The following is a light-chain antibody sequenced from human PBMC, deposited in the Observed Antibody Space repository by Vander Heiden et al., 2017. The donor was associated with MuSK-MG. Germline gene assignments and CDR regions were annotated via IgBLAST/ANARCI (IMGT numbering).Light chain of an antibody. V-gene: IGKV3-11*01. CDR2: DAS. CDR3: LQRTNWPHT. Sequence: EIVLTQSPATLSLSLGERATLSCRASQSVSSYLAWYQQKPGQAPRLLIYDASNRATGIPARFTGSGSLTDFTLTIISLEPEDFTVYYCLQRTNWPHTFGQGTLLEIK. J-gene: IGKJ5*01. CDR1: QSVSSY.